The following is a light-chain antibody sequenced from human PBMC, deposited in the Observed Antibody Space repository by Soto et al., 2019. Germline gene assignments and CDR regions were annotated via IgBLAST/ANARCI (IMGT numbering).Light chain of an antibody. CDR2: GAS. CDR1: QSSSSNH. Sequence: EIVLTQSPGTLSLSPGERATLSCRASQSSSSNHLAWYQQKPGQAPRLLIYGASSRATGIPDRFSGSGSGTDFPLTISRLEPEDFAVYYCQQYGSSVYTFGQGTKLEI. V-gene: IGKV3-20*01. CDR3: QQYGSSVYT. J-gene: IGKJ2*01.